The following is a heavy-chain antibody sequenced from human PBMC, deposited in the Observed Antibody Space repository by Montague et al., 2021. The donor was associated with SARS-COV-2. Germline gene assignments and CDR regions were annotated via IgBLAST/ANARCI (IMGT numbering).Heavy chain of an antibody. Sequence: SDTLSLTCIVSGGSISSSYYWGWIRQAPGKGLEWIGSIYYSGSTXYNPSLKSRVTISVDTSKNQFSLKLSSVTAADTAVYFCARRGYYDSAGYHWHLDLWGRGMLVTVSS. CDR2: IYYSGST. J-gene: IGHJ2*01. V-gene: IGHV4-39*01. D-gene: IGHD3-22*01. CDR1: GGSISSSYY. CDR3: ARRGYYDSAGYHWHLDL.